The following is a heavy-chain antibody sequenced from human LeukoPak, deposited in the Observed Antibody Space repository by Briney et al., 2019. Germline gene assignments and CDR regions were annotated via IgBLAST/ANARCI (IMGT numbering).Heavy chain of an antibody. CDR2: IYSGGSK. Sequence: PGGSLRLSCAASGFTVSSNYMSWARQAPGKGLEWISVIYSGGSKYYADSVKGRFTISRDNSKNTLYLEMNSLRVEDTAVYYCARALTRLWYFDYWGQGTLVTVSS. CDR3: ARALTRLWYFDY. D-gene: IGHD2-21*01. V-gene: IGHV3-66*01. J-gene: IGHJ4*02. CDR1: GFTVSSNY.